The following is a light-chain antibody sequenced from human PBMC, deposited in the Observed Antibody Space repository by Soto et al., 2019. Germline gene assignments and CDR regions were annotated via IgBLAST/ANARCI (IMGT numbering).Light chain of an antibody. CDR2: GAS. CDR1: QSVXSN. J-gene: IGKJ1*01. CDR3: QRYHNWPSST. V-gene: IGKV3-15*01. Sequence: IVLTHSPVTLSLSPGERATLSCRASQSVXSNLACYQQKPGQAPRLLTXGASTRATGIPDRFSGSGSGTEYTLLISSLQSEASADYRCQRYHNWPSSTFDQGTKV.